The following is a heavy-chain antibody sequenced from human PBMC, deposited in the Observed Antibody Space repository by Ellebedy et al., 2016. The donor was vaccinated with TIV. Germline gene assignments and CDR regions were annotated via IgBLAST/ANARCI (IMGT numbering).Heavy chain of an antibody. J-gene: IGHJ4*02. V-gene: IGHV1-18*04. Sequence: ASVKVSCXASGYSFISYSINWVRQAPGQGLEWMGWISPYNDNTNFAQKFQGRVTMTTDTSTSTVYMELRSLRSDDTAVYYCARDVEGGIVPTGQPEDFWGQGTLVTVSS. CDR1: GYSFISYS. CDR3: ARDVEGGIVPTGQPEDF. D-gene: IGHD1-1*01. CDR2: ISPYNDNT.